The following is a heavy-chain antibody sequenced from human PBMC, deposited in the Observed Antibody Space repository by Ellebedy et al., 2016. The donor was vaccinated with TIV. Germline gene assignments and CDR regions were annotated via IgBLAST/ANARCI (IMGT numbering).Heavy chain of an antibody. V-gene: IGHV3-9*01. D-gene: IGHD3-10*01. CDR1: GFSFDDYA. J-gene: IGHJ4*02. CDR3: AKDMRPTGVY. Sequence: SLKISCAASGFSFDDYAMHWVRQAPGKGLEWVSGITWNSGSIGYADSVKGRFTISRDNAKNSLYLQTNSLRAEDTALYYCAKDMRPTGVYWGQGTLVTVSS. CDR2: ITWNSGSI.